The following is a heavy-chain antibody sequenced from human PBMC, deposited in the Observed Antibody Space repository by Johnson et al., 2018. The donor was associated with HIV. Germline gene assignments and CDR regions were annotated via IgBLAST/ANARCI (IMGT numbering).Heavy chain of an antibody. Sequence: QVQLLESGGGVVQPGGSLRLSCAASVFTVSSNYMSWVRQAPGKGLEWVAVIWYDASNKYYAESVKDRFTVSRDNSKHTLYLQMNSLRAEDTAVYYCAKLIVNWNYDEQPSRAFDIWGQGTMVTVSS. CDR2: IWYDASNK. CDR1: VFTVSSNY. J-gene: IGHJ3*02. D-gene: IGHD1-7*01. CDR3: AKLIVNWNYDEQPSRAFDI. V-gene: IGHV3-30*02.